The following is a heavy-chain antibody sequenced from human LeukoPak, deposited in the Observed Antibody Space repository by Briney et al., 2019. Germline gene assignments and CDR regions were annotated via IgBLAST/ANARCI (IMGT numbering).Heavy chain of an antibody. J-gene: IGHJ4*02. CDR2: IHCGGST. V-gene: IGHV3-53*01. CDR1: GFSVSRNY. CDR3: AKDRRGWYLTFDY. D-gene: IGHD6-19*01. Sequence: PGGSLRLSCAASGFSVSRNYMTWVRQAPGEGLEWVSDIHCGGSTYYADSVKGRFTISRDDSKNTLYLQMNSLRAEGTAVYYCAKDRRGWYLTFDYWGQGTLVTVSS.